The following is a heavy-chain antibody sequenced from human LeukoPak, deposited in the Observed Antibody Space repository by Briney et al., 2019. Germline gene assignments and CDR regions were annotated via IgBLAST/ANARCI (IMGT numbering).Heavy chain of an antibody. D-gene: IGHD1-26*01. CDR3: AKDTRWELLAYFDY. J-gene: IGHJ4*02. CDR2: ISWNSGSI. Sequence: PGRSLRLSCAASGITFGDYAMHWVRQAPGKGLEWVSGISWNSGSIGYADSVKGRFTISRDNAKNSLYLQMNSLRAEDTALYYCAKDTRWELLAYFDYWGQGTLVTVSS. V-gene: IGHV3-9*01. CDR1: GITFGDYA.